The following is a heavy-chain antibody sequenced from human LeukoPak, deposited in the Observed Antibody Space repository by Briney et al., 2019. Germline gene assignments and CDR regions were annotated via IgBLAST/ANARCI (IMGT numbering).Heavy chain of an antibody. CDR2: VNPSGGST. D-gene: IGHD6-19*01. Sequence: GASVKVSCKSSGYTFTTYYMHWVRQAPGQGLEWMGIVNPSGGSTTYAQKFQGRVTMTRDTSTSTVYMELSSLRSEDTAVYYCARVLGERTYSSGYDYWGQGTLVTVSS. CDR3: ARVLGERTYSSGYDY. J-gene: IGHJ4*02. V-gene: IGHV1-46*01. CDR1: GYTFTTYY.